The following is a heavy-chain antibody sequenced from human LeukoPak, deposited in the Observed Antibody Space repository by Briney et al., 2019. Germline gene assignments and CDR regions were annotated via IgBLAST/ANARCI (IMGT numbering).Heavy chain of an antibody. CDR2: INHSGST. J-gene: IGHJ6*03. CDR3: ARDVAYYYDSSGYYRYYYYMDV. Sequence: PSETLSLTCAVYGGSFSDYYWSWIRQPPGKGLEWIGEINHSGSTNYNPSLKSRVTISVDTSKNQFSLKLSSVTAADTAVYYCARDVAYYYDSSGYYRYYYYMDVWGKGTTVTVSS. D-gene: IGHD3-22*01. CDR1: GGSFSDYY. V-gene: IGHV4-34*01.